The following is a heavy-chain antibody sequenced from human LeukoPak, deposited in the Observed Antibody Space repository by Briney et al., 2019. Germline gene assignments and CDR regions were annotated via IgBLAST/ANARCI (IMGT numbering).Heavy chain of an antibody. D-gene: IGHD3-10*01. CDR3: AKDMVAYGSGSADY. V-gene: IGHV3-30*18. Sequence: TGGSLRLSCAASGFTFSSYGMHWVRQAPGKGLEWVAVISYDGSNKYYADSVKGRFTISRDNSKNTLYLQMNSLRAEDTAVYYCAKDMVAYGSGSADYWGQGTLVTVSS. CDR2: ISYDGSNK. J-gene: IGHJ4*02. CDR1: GFTFSSYG.